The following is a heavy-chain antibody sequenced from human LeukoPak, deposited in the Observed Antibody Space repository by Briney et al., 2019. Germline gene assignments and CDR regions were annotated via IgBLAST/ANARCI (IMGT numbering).Heavy chain of an antibody. CDR3: ARDRGYCSGGSCPLDY. CDR1: GFTFTNYA. CDR2: ISYDGSIK. V-gene: IGHV3-30-3*01. Sequence: GGSLRLSCAASGFTFTNYAIHWVRQAPGKGLECVALISYDGSIKYYADSVKGRFTISRDNSKNTLYLQMNSLRAEDTAVHYCARDRGYCSGGSCPLDYWGQGTLVTVSS. J-gene: IGHJ4*02. D-gene: IGHD2-15*01.